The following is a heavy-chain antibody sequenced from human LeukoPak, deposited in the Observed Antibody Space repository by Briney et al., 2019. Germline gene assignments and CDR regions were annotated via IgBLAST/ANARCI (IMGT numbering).Heavy chain of an antibody. CDR1: GGSISSGSYY. D-gene: IGHD3-3*01. CDR2: IYTSGST. Sequence: SETLSLTCTVSGGSISSGSYYWSWIRQPAGKGLEWIGRIYTSGSTNYNPSLKSRVTMSVDTSKNQFSLKLSSVTAADTAVYYCAKDSEFWSGYQRGTDAFDIWGQGTMVTVSS. CDR3: AKDSEFWSGYQRGTDAFDI. V-gene: IGHV4-61*02. J-gene: IGHJ3*02.